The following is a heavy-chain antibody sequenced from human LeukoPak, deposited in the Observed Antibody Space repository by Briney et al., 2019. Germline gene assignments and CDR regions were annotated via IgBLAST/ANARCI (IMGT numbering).Heavy chain of an antibody. D-gene: IGHD1-26*01. CDR1: GYTFTGYY. Sequence: ASVKVSCKASGYTFTGYYMHWVRQAPGQGLEWMGWINPNSDDTNYAQKFQGRVTMTRDTSISTAYMELSGLRSDDTALYYCARGIDEHSYGPWGYWGQGTLVTVSS. CDR3: ARGIDEHSYGPWGY. J-gene: IGHJ4*02. V-gene: IGHV1-2*02. CDR2: INPNSDDT.